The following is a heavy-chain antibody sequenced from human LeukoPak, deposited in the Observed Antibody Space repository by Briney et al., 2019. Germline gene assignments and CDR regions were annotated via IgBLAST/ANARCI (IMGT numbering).Heavy chain of an antibody. V-gene: IGHV3-7*03. Sequence: PGGSLRLSCAASGFSFCRSWMSWVRQAPGKGLEWVANIRPDGSDKCYVDSVRGRFIISRDNAKNSLYLQMNSLRAEDTAVYYCVSAKTCGGDCYHFDYWGQGSLVTVSS. J-gene: IGHJ4*02. CDR1: GFSFCRSW. D-gene: IGHD2-21*02. CDR3: VSAKTCGGDCYHFDY. CDR2: IRPDGSDK.